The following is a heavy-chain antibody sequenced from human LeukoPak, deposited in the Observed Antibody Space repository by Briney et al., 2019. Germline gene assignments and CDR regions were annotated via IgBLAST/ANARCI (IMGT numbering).Heavy chain of an antibody. D-gene: IGHD6-13*01. CDR2: IYYSGST. J-gene: IGHJ3*02. CDR3: ALDSSGWSDDSFDI. V-gene: IGHV4-59*01. CDR1: GASISCYY. Sequence: SETLSLTCTVSGASISCYYWSWIRQPPGKGLEWNGYIYYSGSTNYNPSLKSRVTMSIDTSKNHFSLNLNSVTAADTAIYYCALDSSGWSDDSFDIWGQGTMVTVSS.